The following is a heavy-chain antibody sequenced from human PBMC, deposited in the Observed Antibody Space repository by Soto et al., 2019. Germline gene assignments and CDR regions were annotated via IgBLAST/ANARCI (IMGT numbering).Heavy chain of an antibody. CDR2: ISGSGGST. CDR1: GFTFSSYA. Sequence: GGSLRLSCAASGFTFSSYAMSWVRQAPGKGLEWVSAISGSGGSTYYADSVKGRFTISRDNSKNTLYLQMNSLRAEDTAVYYCAKVEGSSWYGTVDYWGQGTLVTVSS. CDR3: AKVEGSSWYGTVDY. V-gene: IGHV3-23*01. J-gene: IGHJ4*02. D-gene: IGHD6-13*01.